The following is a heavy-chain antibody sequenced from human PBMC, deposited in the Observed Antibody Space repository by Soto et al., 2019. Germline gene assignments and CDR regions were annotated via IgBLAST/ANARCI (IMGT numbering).Heavy chain of an antibody. CDR3: VRGGNEDDEASDY. Sequence: QVQLVESGGGVVQPGRSLRLSCAASGFMFSNHGMHWVRQAPGKGLEWVAVIWADGNNRYYADSVKGRFTISRDNSKNTLYLQMYRQRAKDTAVYYWVRGGNEDDEASDYWGQGTLVSVSS. CDR1: GFMFSNHG. J-gene: IGHJ4*02. CDR2: IWADGNNR. V-gene: IGHV3-33*01. D-gene: IGHD1-1*01.